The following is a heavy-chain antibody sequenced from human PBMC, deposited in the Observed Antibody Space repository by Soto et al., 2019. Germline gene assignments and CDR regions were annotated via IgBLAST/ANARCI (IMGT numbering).Heavy chain of an antibody. CDR1: GFTFSNYG. D-gene: IGHD2-2*01. CDR3: AKDGGPVYCNSPGCSAKHFDY. CDR2: ISYDGDNE. V-gene: IGHV3-30*18. J-gene: IGHJ4*02. Sequence: QVQPVESGGGVVQPGRSLRLSCAASGFTFSNYGMHWVRQAPGKGLEWVAIISYDGDNEYYADSVRGRFTISRDNSKNTLYLQTSSLRHEDTAVYYCAKDGGPVYCNSPGCSAKHFDYWGQGTLVTVSS.